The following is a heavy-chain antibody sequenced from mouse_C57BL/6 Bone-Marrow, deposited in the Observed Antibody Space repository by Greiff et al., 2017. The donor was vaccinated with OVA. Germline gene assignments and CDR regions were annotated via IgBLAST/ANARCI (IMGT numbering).Heavy chain of an antibody. Sequence: QVQLKESGPGILQPSQTLSLTCSFSGFSLSTFGMGVGWIRQPSGKGLEWLAPIWWDDDKYYNPALKSRLTISKDPSKTQVFLKIANVETADNATYYCARIGYYSKGYFDYGGQGTTLTVSS. CDR3: ARIGYYSKGYFDY. V-gene: IGHV8-8*01. D-gene: IGHD2-5*01. CDR1: GFSLSTFGMG. CDR2: IWWDDDK. J-gene: IGHJ2*01.